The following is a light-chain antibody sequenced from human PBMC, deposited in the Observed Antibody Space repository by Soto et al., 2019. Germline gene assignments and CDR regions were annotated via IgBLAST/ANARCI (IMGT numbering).Light chain of an antibody. CDR1: NRDVGSYNL. V-gene: IGLV2-14*01. CDR3: SSYTTTSTLV. CDR2: EVR. J-gene: IGLJ3*02. Sequence: QSVLTQPASVSGSPGQSITIDCTGNNRDVGSYNLVSWYQQRPGEAPKLIISEVRNRPSGISYRFTGSKSGNTASLTISGLQAEDEADYYCSSYTTTSTLVFGGGTKLTVL.